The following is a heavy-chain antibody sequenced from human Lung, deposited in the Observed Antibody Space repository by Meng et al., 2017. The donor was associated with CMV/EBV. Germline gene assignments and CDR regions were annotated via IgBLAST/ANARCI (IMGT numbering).Heavy chain of an antibody. CDR3: ARGIVIAVAGTGVDY. CDR2: ISAYNGNT. V-gene: IGHV1-18*01. Sequence: ASVKVSCKASGYTFTSYGISWVRQAPGQGLEWMGWISAYNGNTNYAQKLQGRVTMTTDTSTSTAYVELRSLRSDDTAVYYCARGIVIAVAGTGVDYWGQGTLVTVSS. J-gene: IGHJ4*02. D-gene: IGHD6-19*01. CDR1: GYTFTSYG.